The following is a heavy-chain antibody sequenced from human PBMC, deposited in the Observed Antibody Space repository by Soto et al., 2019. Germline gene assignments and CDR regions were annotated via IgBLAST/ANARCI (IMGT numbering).Heavy chain of an antibody. Sequence: GGSLRLSCAASGFTFSSYGMHWVRQAPGKGLEWVAVIWYDGSNKYYANSVKGRFTISRDNSKNTLYLQMGSLRAEDMAVYYCARGTYYYDSQFDPWGQGTLVTVSS. J-gene: IGHJ5*02. CDR2: IWYDGSNK. V-gene: IGHV3-33*01. CDR1: GFTFSSYG. CDR3: ARGTYYYDSQFDP. D-gene: IGHD3-22*01.